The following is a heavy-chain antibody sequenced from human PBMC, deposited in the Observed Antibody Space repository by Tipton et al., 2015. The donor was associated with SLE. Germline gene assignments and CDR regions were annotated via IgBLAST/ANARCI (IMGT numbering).Heavy chain of an antibody. Sequence: TLSLTCTVSGGSISSSSYYWGWIRQPPGKGLEGIGSIYYSGRTYYNPPLKSRVTMSVDTSKNQFSLKLSSMTAADTAVYYGAIHTGIVGATPFVYWGQGTLVTVSS. D-gene: IGHD1-26*01. J-gene: IGHJ4*02. CDR3: AIHTGIVGATPFVY. CDR2: IYYSGRT. CDR1: GGSISSSSYY. V-gene: IGHV4-39*01.